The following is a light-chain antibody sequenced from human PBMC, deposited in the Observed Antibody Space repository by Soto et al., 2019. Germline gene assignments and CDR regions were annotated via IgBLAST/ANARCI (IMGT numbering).Light chain of an antibody. J-gene: IGKJ4*01. Sequence: DIQMTQSPSILSASVGDRVTITCRASQSINTWLAWYQRKPGKAPKLLIYDASSLRSGVPSRFSGSGSGTEFTLTISSLQPEDFATYYCLQDYNYPLTFGGGTKVDIK. CDR2: DAS. CDR1: QSINTW. V-gene: IGKV1-5*01. CDR3: LQDYNYPLT.